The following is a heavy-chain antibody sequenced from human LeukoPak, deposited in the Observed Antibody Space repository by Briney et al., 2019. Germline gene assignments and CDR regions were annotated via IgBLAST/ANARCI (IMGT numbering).Heavy chain of an antibody. CDR2: ISNGKT. D-gene: IGHD2-15*01. J-gene: IGHJ5*02. CDR3: VREAGYCASVCLKTNWFDP. Sequence: RGSLRLSCAASGFTFGSYAMSWVRQAPGKGLEWVSAISNGKTYYADSVRGRFTISRDDSKNMVYLQMNSLRVEDTARYYCVREAGYCASVCLKTNWFDPWGQGTLVTVSS. V-gene: IGHV3-23*01. CDR1: GFTFGSYA.